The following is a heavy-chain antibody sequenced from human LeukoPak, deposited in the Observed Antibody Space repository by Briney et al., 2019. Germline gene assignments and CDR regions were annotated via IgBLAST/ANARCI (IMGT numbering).Heavy chain of an antibody. D-gene: IGHD1-7*01. Sequence: SETLSLTCTVSGDSVSSGNYYLSWIRQPPGKGLDWITYMSPSGTTKYNPSLKSRVTTSVDTSRTQFSLRLSSVTAADTAVYYCARGQDGRSGTFDYWGQGILVTVSS. CDR2: MSPSGTT. CDR1: GDSVSSGNYY. V-gene: IGHV4-61*01. CDR3: ARGQDGRSGTFDY. J-gene: IGHJ4*02.